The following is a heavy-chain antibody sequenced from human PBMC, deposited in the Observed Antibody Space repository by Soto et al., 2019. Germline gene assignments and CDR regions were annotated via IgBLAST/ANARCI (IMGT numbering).Heavy chain of an antibody. J-gene: IGHJ4*02. CDR3: ARDVDADFRTDFDY. V-gene: IGHV3-48*03. CDR1: GFTFSSYA. D-gene: IGHD4-17*01. CDR2: ISGNGEII. Sequence: HPGGSLRLSCAASGFTFSSYAMHWIRRAPGKGLEWISYISGNGEIIQYAASARGRFTISRDNAENSVYLEMDRLRAEDTALYYCARDVDADFRTDFDYWGRGTLVTVSS.